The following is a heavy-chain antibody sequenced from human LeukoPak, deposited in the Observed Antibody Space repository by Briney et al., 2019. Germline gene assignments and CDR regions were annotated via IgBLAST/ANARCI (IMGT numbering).Heavy chain of an antibody. J-gene: IGHJ6*03. Sequence: SETLSLTCSVSDDSITMYYWTWIRQPPGKGLEWIGYVDHTGSTNFNPSLNGRVSISRDTTKNLFSLRLRSVTAADTAVYFCARGRVSSSTWYSTYYKYFYMDVWGKGTTVTVSS. D-gene: IGHD1-1*01. CDR2: VDHTGST. CDR1: DDSITMYY. V-gene: IGHV4-59*01. CDR3: ARGRVSSSTWYSTYYKYFYMDV.